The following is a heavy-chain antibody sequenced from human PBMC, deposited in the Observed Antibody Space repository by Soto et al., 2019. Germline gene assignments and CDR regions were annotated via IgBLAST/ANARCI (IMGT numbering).Heavy chain of an antibody. V-gene: IGHV4-59*08. J-gene: IGHJ1*01. CDR3: ARARSGYCGGDCYSIEYFQH. CDR1: GGSISSYY. D-gene: IGHD2-21*02. CDR2: IYYSGST. Sequence: SETLSLTCTVSGGSISSYYWSWIRQPTGKGPEWIGYIYYSGSTYYNPSLKSRVTISVDTSKNQFSLKLSSVTAADTAVYYCARARSGYCGGDCYSIEYFQHWGQGTLVTVSS.